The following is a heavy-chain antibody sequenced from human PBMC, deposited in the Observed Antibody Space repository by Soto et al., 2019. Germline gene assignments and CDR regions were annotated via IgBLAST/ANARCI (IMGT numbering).Heavy chain of an antibody. D-gene: IGHD3-22*01. J-gene: IGHJ4*02. Sequence: EVQLLESGGGLVQPGGSLRLSCAASGFTFSSYAMSWVRQAPGKGLEWVSAISGSGGSTYYADSVKGRFTISRDNSKKALYLHMNRLRAEDTAVYYCAKTGYYDSSYYFAYWGQGTLVTVSS. CDR2: ISGSGGST. CDR3: AKTGYYDSSYYFAY. CDR1: GFTFSSYA. V-gene: IGHV3-23*01.